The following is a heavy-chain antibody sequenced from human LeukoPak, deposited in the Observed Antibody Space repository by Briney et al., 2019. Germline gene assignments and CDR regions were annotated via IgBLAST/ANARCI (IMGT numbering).Heavy chain of an antibody. CDR2: ISWDGGST. CDR1: GFTFDDYA. J-gene: IGHJ4*02. V-gene: IGHV3-43D*03. CDR3: AKGYSSGWYPNYFDY. D-gene: IGHD6-19*01. Sequence: PGGSLRLSCAASGFTFDDYAMHWVRQAPGKGLEWVSLISWDGGSTYYADSVKGRFTISRDNSKNSLYLQMNSLRAEDTALYYCAKGYSSGWYPNYFDYWGQGTLVTVSS.